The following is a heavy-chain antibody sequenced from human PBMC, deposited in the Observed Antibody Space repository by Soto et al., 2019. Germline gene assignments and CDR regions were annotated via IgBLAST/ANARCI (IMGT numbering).Heavy chain of an antibody. Sequence: ASVKVSCKASGYTFTSYGISWVRQAPGQGLEWMGWISAYNGNTNYAQKLQGRVTMTTDTSTSTAYMELRSPRSDDTAVYYCTTYNMITFGGVQYPSGFDPWGQGTLVTVSS. CDR3: TTYNMITFGGVQYPSGFDP. CDR2: ISAYNGNT. J-gene: IGHJ5*02. D-gene: IGHD3-16*01. CDR1: GYTFTSYG. V-gene: IGHV1-18*01.